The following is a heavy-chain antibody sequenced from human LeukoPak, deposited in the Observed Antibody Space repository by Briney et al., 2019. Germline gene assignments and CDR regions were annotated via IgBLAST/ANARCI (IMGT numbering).Heavy chain of an antibody. CDR2: IYTSGYT. V-gene: IGHV4-61*02. Sequence: PSQTLSLTCSVSGGSISSGNFYWSWIRQPAGKGLEWIGRIYTSGYTNYSPSLKSRVTISVDTSKNQFSLKLSSVTAADTAVYYCARGRIARLPYFDYWGQGTLVTVSS. CDR3: ARGRIARLPYFDY. CDR1: GGSISSGNFY. J-gene: IGHJ4*02. D-gene: IGHD5-18*01.